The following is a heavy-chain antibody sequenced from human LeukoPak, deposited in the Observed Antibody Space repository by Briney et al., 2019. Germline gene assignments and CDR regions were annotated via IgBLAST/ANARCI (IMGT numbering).Heavy chain of an antibody. Sequence: GGSLRLSCAASGFTFSDYNMNWVRQSPEEGLEWVSSITRGTTYIYYADSVRGRFTLSRDNAKNSLYLQMNSLRAEDTAVYYCARWPYSSPYYFDYWGQGTLVTVSS. CDR1: GFTFSDYN. J-gene: IGHJ4*02. V-gene: IGHV3-21*01. D-gene: IGHD6-13*01. CDR2: ITRGTTYI. CDR3: ARWPYSSPYYFDY.